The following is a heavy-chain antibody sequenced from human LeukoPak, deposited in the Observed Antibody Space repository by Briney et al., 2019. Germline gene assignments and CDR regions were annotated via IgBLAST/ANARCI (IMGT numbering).Heavy chain of an antibody. D-gene: IGHD3-3*01. J-gene: IGHJ4*02. CDR3: TWSGLKIES. CDR2: IKKKSDGATT. Sequence: GPLRLSCAASGFTFSIAWMSWVRQAPGKGLEWLGQIKKKSDGATTAYAAPVKGRFTISRDDSKNTLFLQMNSLKTEDTALYYCTWSGLKIESWGQGTRVTVSS. CDR1: GFTFSIAW. V-gene: IGHV3-15*01.